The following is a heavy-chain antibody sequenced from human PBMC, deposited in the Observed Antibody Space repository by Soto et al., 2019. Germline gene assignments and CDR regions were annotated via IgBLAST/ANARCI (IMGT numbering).Heavy chain of an antibody. CDR2: IYYSGST. CDR1: GGSISSSSYY. Sequence: SETLSLTCTVSGGSISSSSYYWGWIRQPPGKGLDWIGSIYYSGSTYYNPSLKSRVAISVDTSKNQFSLKLSSVTAADTAVYYCARRPIGDYDFWSGYSFYYYYGMDVWGQGTTVTVSS. CDR3: ARRPIGDYDFWSGYSFYYYYGMDV. J-gene: IGHJ6*02. V-gene: IGHV4-39*01. D-gene: IGHD3-3*01.